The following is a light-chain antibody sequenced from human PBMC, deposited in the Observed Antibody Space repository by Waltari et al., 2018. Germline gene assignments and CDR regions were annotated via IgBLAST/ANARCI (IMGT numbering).Light chain of an antibody. V-gene: IGKV1-39*01. CDR2: AAS. J-gene: IGKJ3*01. Sequence: DIQMTQSPSSLSASVGDRVTITCRASQSISSYLNWYPQKPGKAPKPLIYAASSLQSGVPSRFSGSGSGTDFTLTISSLQLEDFATYYCQQSNSSPFTFGPGTKVDIK. CDR1: QSISSY. CDR3: QQSNSSPFT.